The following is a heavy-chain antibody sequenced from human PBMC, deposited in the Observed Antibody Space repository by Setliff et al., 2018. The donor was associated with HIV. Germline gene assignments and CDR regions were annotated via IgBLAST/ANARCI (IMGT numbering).Heavy chain of an antibody. J-gene: IGHJ4*02. Sequence: ASVKVSCKVSGYTLTELSMHWVRQAPGKGLEWMGGFDPEDGETIYAQKFQGRVTMTEDTSASTAYMELSSLRSEDTAVYYCASRSLQKYSSSWYYFDYWGQGTLVTVSS. CDR1: GYTLTELS. CDR3: ASRSLQKYSSSWYYFDY. CDR2: FDPEDGET. D-gene: IGHD6-13*01. V-gene: IGHV1-24*01.